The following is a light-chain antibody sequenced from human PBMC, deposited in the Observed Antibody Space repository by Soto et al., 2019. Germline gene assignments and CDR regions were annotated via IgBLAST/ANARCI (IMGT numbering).Light chain of an antibody. J-gene: IGKJ5*01. CDR3: QQSYSTPRIT. CDR2: TAS. V-gene: IGKV1-39*01. Sequence: DIQVTQSPSSLSASVGDRVTITCRASQSISTHLHWYQQKPGKAPKLLIYTASSLQSGVPSRFSGSGSGTDFTLTISSLQPEDFATYYCQQSYSTPRITFSQGXXLEIK. CDR1: QSISTH.